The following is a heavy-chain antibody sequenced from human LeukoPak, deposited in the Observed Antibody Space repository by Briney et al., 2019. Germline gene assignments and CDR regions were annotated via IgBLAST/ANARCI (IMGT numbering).Heavy chain of an antibody. CDR1: GGSFSGYC. J-gene: IGHJ4*02. CDR3: ARGRRGPDY. CDR2: INHSGST. Sequence: SETLSLTCAVYGGSFSGYCWSWIRQPPGKGLEWIGEINHSGSTNYNPSLKSRVTISVDTSKNQFSLKLSSVTAADTAVYYCARGRRGPDYWGQGTLVTVSS. V-gene: IGHV4-34*01. D-gene: IGHD3-10*01.